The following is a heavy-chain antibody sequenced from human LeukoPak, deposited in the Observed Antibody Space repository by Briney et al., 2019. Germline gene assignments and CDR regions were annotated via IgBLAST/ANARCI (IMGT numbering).Heavy chain of an antibody. J-gene: IGHJ5*02. CDR3: ARDSEFAPDILTGYGSWFDP. V-gene: IGHV3-30-3*01. CDR2: ISYDGSHK. D-gene: IGHD3-9*01. CDR1: GFTFSSYS. Sequence: GGSLRLSCGASGFTFSSYSMHWVRQAPGKGLEWVAVISYDGSHKNYADSVKGRFTISRDNSKNTLYLQMSSLRSEDTAVYYCARDSEFAPDILTGYGSWFDPWGQGTLVTVSS.